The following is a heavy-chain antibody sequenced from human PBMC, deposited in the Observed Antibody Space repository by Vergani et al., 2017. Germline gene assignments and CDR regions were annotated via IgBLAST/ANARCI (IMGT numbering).Heavy chain of an antibody. Sequence: EVQLLESGGGLVQPGGSLRLSCAASGFTFSNAWMSWVRQAPGKGLEWVGRIKSKTDGGTTDYAAPVKGRFTSSRDDSKNTLYLQMNSLKTEDTAVYYCTTPLYAAIGGYYYYGMDVWGQGTTVTVSS. J-gene: IGHJ6*02. D-gene: IGHD2-2*02. CDR3: TTPLYAAIGGYYYYGMDV. V-gene: IGHV3-15*01. CDR2: IKSKTDGGTT. CDR1: GFTFSNAW.